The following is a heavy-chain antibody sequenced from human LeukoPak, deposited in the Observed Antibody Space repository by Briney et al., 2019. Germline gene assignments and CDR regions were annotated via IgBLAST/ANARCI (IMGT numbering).Heavy chain of an antibody. CDR3: ARGPVGFTYYDFWSGYTSYGMDV. D-gene: IGHD3-3*01. CDR2: MNPNSGNT. Sequence: GASVKVSCKASGYTFTSYDINWVRHATGQGLEWMGWMNPNSGNTGYAQKFQGRVTMTRNTSISTAYMELSSLRSEDTAVYYCARGPVGFTYYDFWSGYTSYGMDVWGQGTTVTVSS. J-gene: IGHJ6*02. V-gene: IGHV1-8*01. CDR1: GYTFTSYD.